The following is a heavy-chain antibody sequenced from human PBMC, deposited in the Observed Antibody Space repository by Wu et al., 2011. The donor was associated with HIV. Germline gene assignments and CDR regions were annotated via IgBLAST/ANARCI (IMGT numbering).Heavy chain of an antibody. CDR3: ARDFGGDGDS. V-gene: IGHV1-69*14. D-gene: IGHD2-21*01. CDR2: IIPIFGTA. CDR1: GGTFSRYA. Sequence: QVQLVQSGAEVKKPGSSVKVSCKASGGTFSRYAINWVRQAPGQGLEWMGGIIPIFGTAKYVQKFQGRVTITADKSTSTGYMELSSLRSEDTAMYYCARDFGGDGDSWGQGTLVTVSS. J-gene: IGHJ4*02.